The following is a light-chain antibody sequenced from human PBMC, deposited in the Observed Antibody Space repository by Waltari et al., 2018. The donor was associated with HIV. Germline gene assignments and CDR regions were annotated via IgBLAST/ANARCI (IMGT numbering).Light chain of an antibody. Sequence: SLLAQPRSVSGTPGQRVNISCSGSNSNVSNNYVYWYQQVPGVAPKLLIYRNNQRPSGVPDRFSGSKSGTSASLAISGLRTEDEGDYYCAAWDDRLSGRLFGGGTKVTVL. J-gene: IGLJ2*01. CDR2: RNN. CDR1: NSNVSNNY. CDR3: AAWDDRLSGRL. V-gene: IGLV1-47*01.